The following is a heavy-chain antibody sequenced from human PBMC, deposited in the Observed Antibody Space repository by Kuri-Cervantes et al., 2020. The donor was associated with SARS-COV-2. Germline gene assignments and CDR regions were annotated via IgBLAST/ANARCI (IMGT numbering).Heavy chain of an antibody. V-gene: IGHV3-48*01. J-gene: IGHJ4*02. CDR1: GFTFSSYS. Sequence: GESLKISCAASGFTFSSYSMNWVRQAPGKGLEWVSYISSSSSTIYYADSVKGRFTISRDNAKNSLYLQMNSLRAEDTALYYCAKTYKRYFDWLLLDYWGQGTLITVSS. CDR3: AKTYKRYFDWLLLDY. CDR2: ISSSSSTI. D-gene: IGHD3-9*01.